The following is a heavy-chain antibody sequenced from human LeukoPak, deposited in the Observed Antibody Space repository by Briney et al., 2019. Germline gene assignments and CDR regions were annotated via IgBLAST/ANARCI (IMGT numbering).Heavy chain of an antibody. Sequence: SETLSLTCAVSGGSISSGGYSWSWIRQPPGKGLEWIGYIYYSGSTYYNPSLKSRVTISVDTSKNQFSLKLSSVTAADTAVYYCARIVAGTLDYWGQGTLVTVSS. V-gene: IGHV4-30-4*07. CDR2: IYYSGST. CDR1: GGSISSGGYS. D-gene: IGHD6-19*01. CDR3: ARIVAGTLDY. J-gene: IGHJ4*02.